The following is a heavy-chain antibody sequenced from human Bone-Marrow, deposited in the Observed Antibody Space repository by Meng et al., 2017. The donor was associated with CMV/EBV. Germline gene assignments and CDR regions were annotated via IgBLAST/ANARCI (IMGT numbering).Heavy chain of an antibody. CDR2: TYYRSKWYN. V-gene: IGHV6-1*01. D-gene: IGHD2-2*01. CDR1: GDSVSSNSAA. CDR3: ARGRVCSSTSCEWAPDY. J-gene: IGHJ4*02. Sequence: SCAISGDSVSSNSAAWNWIRQSPSRGLEWLGRTYYRSKWYNDYAVSVKSRITINPDTSKNQFSLQLNSVTPEDTAVYYCARGRVCSSTSCEWAPDYWGQGTLVTVSS.